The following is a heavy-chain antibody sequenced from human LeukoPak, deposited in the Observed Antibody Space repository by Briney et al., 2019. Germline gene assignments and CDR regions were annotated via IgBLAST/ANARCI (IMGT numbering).Heavy chain of an antibody. V-gene: IGHV1-3*03. CDR3: VREGPEYYDSGLDH. Sequence: ASVKVSCKASGYTFTNYAVHWVRQAPGQRLEWMAWINCGKGNTKYSQKLQDRIAITRDTSASTAYMELRTLRFEDMAVYYCVREGPEYYDSGLDHWGQGTLVTVSS. CDR2: INCGKGNT. J-gene: IGHJ4*02. CDR1: GYTFTNYA. D-gene: IGHD3-22*01.